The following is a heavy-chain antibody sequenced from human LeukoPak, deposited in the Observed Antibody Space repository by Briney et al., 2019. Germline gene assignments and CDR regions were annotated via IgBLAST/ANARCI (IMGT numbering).Heavy chain of an antibody. V-gene: IGHV4-34*01. J-gene: IGHJ4*02. D-gene: IGHD3-3*01. CDR1: GGSFSGYY. Sequence: SETLSLTCAVYGGSFSGYYWSWIRQPPGKGLEWIGEINHSGSTNYNPSLKSRITISVDTSKNQFSLKLSSVTAADTAVYYCARGVSGGITIFGVVPGRFDYWGQGTLVTVSS. CDR2: INHSGST. CDR3: ARGVSGGITIFGVVPGRFDY.